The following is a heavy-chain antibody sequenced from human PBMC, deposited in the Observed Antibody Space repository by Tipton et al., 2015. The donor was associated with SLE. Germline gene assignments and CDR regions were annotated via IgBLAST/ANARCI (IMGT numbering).Heavy chain of an antibody. D-gene: IGHD3-22*01. Sequence: TLSLTCTVSGGSRSSSNYYWGWIRQPPGKGLEWIGEINHSGSTNYNPSLKSRVTISVDTSKNQFSLKLSSVTAADTAVYYCASPDSSGSNWFDPWGQGTLVTVSS. CDR1: GGSRSSSNYY. CDR3: ASPDSSGSNWFDP. V-gene: IGHV4-39*07. J-gene: IGHJ5*02. CDR2: INHSGST.